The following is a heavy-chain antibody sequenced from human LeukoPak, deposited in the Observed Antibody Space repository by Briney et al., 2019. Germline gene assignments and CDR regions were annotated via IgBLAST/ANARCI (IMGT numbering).Heavy chain of an antibody. V-gene: IGHV1-2*02. J-gene: IGHJ5*02. CDR2: INPNSGDT. CDR1: GYTFTGYY. Sequence: ASVKVSCKASGYTFTGYYMHWVRQAPGQGLEWMGWINPNSGDTNYAQMFQGRVTMTRDTSISTACMELSRLRSDDTAVYYCARYRSVPAFDPWGQGTLVTVSS. CDR3: ARYRSVPAFDP. D-gene: IGHD6-25*01.